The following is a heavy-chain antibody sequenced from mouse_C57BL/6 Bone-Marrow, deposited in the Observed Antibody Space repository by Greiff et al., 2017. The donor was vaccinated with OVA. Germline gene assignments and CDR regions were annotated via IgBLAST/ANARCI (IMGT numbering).Heavy chain of an antibody. Sequence: VHVKQSGAELVRPGASVKLSCTASGFNIKDDYMHWVKQRPEQGLEWIGWIDPENGDTEYASKVQGKATITADTSSNTAYLQLSSLTSEDTAVYYCTRDGYPDYWGQGTTLTVSS. CDR2: IDPENGDT. V-gene: IGHV14-4*01. CDR3: TRDGYPDY. CDR1: GFNIKDDY. D-gene: IGHD2-3*01. J-gene: IGHJ2*01.